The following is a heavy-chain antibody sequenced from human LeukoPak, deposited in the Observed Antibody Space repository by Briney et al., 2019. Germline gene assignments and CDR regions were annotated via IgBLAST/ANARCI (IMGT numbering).Heavy chain of an antibody. CDR2: ISYDGNSK. V-gene: IGHV3-30*18. D-gene: IGHD3-22*01. Sequence: PGGSLRLSCAASGFTFSSYGMHWVRQAPGKGLEWVAVISYDGNSKYYADSVKGRFTISRDNSKNTLYLQMNSLRAEDTAVYYCAKTPHHYYDGYYFDYWGQGTLVTVSS. J-gene: IGHJ4*02. CDR1: GFTFSSYG. CDR3: AKTPHHYYDGYYFDY.